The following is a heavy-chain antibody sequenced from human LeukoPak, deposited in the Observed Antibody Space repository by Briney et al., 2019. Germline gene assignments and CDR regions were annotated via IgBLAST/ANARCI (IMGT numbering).Heavy chain of an antibody. V-gene: IGHV1-69*13. CDR1: GGTFSSYA. D-gene: IGHD6-19*01. J-gene: IGHJ6*04. CDR2: IIPIFGTA. CDR3: ASGGSGWYDRYYYYYYGMDV. Sequence: SVKVSCKASGGTFSSYAISWVRQAPGQGLEWMGGIIPIFGTANYAQKFQGRVTITADESTSTAYMELSSLRSEDTAVYYCASGGSGWYDRYYYYYYGMDVWGKGTMVTVSS.